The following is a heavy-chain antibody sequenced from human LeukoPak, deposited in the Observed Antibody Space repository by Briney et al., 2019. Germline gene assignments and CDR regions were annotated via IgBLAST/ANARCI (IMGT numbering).Heavy chain of an antibody. CDR3: TTDQYSGTMTIDY. CDR1: GFTFNNAW. V-gene: IGHV3-15*01. CDR2: IKSKTDGGTT. J-gene: IGHJ4*02. D-gene: IGHD2-2*01. Sequence: PGGSLRLSCAASGFTFNNAWMSSVRQAPGKGLEWVGRIKSKTDGGTTDYAAPVKGRFTISRDDSKNTLYLRMNSLKIEDTAVYYCTTDQYSGTMTIDYWGQGALVTVSP.